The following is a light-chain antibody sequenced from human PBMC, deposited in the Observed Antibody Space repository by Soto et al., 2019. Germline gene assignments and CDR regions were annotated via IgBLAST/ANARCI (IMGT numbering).Light chain of an antibody. CDR2: AAP. CDR3: QQHNDWPLA. Sequence: EIVMTQSPATLSVSPGERATLSCRASQSVSSNLAWYQQKPGQAPRLLIYAAPSRATGIPARFSGSGSGTEFTLTISSLQSEDFGVYYCQQHNDWPLAFGGGTKVEVK. CDR1: QSVSSN. J-gene: IGKJ4*01. V-gene: IGKV3-15*01.